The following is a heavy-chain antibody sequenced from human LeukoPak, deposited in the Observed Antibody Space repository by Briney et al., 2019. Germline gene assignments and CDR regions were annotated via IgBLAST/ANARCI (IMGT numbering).Heavy chain of an antibody. V-gene: IGHV3-23*01. CDR1: GFTFSSNA. J-gene: IGHJ4*02. CDR2: VSGSGGDT. CDR3: ARDSGFWEDIVATILLDY. Sequence: GGSLRLSCAASGFTFSSNAMSWVRQAPGMRLEWVSSVSGSGGDTGYADSVKGRFTISRDNSKNTLYLQMNSLRAEDTAVYYCARDSGFWEDIVATILLDYWGQGTLVTVSS. D-gene: IGHD5-12*01.